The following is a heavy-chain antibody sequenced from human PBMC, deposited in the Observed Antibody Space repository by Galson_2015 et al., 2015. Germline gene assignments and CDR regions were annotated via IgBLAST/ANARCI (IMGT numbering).Heavy chain of an antibody. V-gene: IGHV3-33*01. Sequence: SLRLSCAASGFSFSEFAMHWVRQIPGRGLEWVAVIWSDGSNKNYRDSVKGRFTISRGNSKNTLYLDMNSLRPEDTAVYYCARDPVHCSGGDCDSAEAVFYGMDVWGRGTTVSVSS. CDR3: ARDPVHCSGGDCDSAEAVFYGMDV. D-gene: IGHD2-21*02. CDR2: IWSDGSNK. CDR1: GFSFSEFA. J-gene: IGHJ6*02.